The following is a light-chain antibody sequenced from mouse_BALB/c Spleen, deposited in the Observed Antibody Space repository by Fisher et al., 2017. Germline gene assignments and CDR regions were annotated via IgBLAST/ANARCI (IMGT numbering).Light chain of an antibody. CDR3: QQWSSNPLT. CDR1: SSVSY. CDR2: DTS. Sequence: IVLTQSPAIMSASPGEKVTKTCSASSSVSYMHWYQQKSGTSPKRWIYDTSKLASGVPARFSGSGSGTSYSLTISSMEAEDAATYYCQQWSSNPLTFGAGTKLELK. V-gene: IGKV4-59*01. J-gene: IGKJ5*01.